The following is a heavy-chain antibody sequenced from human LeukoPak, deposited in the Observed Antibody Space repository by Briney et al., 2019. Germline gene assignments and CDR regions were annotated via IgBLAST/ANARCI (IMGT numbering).Heavy chain of an antibody. V-gene: IGHV3-21*06. CDR1: GFSFSSDN. CDR2: ISSRSSFI. CDR3: ARSTRGKLTTDN. J-gene: IGHJ4*02. Sequence: GGSLRLSCTASGFSFSSDNMNWIRQAPGRGLEWVSPISSRSSFIYYAGSVKGRFTISRDDAKNSLYLQMNSLRAEDTAVYYCARSTRGKLTTDNWGQGTLVSVSS. D-gene: IGHD3-3*01.